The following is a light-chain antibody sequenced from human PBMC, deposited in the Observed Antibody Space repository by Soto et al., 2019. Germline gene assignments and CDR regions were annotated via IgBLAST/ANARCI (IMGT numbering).Light chain of an antibody. V-gene: IGKV3-20*01. CDR1: QSVSSSY. Sequence: DIVLTHSPGTLSLSPGERATLSCRASQSVSSSYLAWYQQKPGQAPRLLIYGASSRATGIPDRFSGSGSGTDFTLTISRLEPEDFAVYYCQQYGSSPPWTFGQGTKVE. J-gene: IGKJ1*01. CDR2: GAS. CDR3: QQYGSSPPWT.